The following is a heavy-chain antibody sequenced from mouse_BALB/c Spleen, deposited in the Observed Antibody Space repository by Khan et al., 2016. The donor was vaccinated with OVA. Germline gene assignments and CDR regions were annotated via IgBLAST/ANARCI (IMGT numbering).Heavy chain of an antibody. D-gene: IGHD2-2*01. Sequence: EVQLQESGPELMKPGASVKISCRASGYSFTTYYIHWVMQSHGKSLEWIGYIDPFSVGPTYNQKFKGKAKLTLDKSSSTAYIPLSNLTSEDSAVYYCTRHGYVAWFTYWGQGTLVTVSA. CDR3: TRHGYVAWFTY. J-gene: IGHJ3*01. CDR2: IDPFSVGP. CDR1: GYSFTTYY. V-gene: IGHV1S135*01.